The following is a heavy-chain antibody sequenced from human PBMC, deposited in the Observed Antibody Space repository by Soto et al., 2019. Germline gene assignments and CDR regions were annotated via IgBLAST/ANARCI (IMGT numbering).Heavy chain of an antibody. Sequence: QLQLQESGPGLVKPSETLSLICTVSGGSIGGSNFYWGWLRQPPGTGLEWIGRIFYSGNTYYNPSLKSRSIMSIDTSKNELSLRLTSETAAHTAGDYCARTGRIAIFRVVTEFDPWGPGTLVTVSS. CDR1: GGSIGGSNFY. CDR3: ARTGRIAIFRVVTEFDP. V-gene: IGHV4-39*01. J-gene: IGHJ5*02. D-gene: IGHD3-3*01. CDR2: IFYSGNT.